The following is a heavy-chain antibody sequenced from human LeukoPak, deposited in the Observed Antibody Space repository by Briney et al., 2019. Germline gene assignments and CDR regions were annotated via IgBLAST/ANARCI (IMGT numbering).Heavy chain of an antibody. CDR1: GFSFSSYG. Sequence: GGSLRLSCAASGFSFSSYGMHWVRQAPGKGLEWVAFIRYDGSNKYYADSVKGRFTISRDNSKNTLFLQMNSLRAEDTAVYYCAKAPYYYYDSSGYYGPIDYWGQGTLVTVSS. CDR3: AKAPYYYYDSSGYYGPIDY. J-gene: IGHJ4*02. V-gene: IGHV3-30*02. D-gene: IGHD3-22*01. CDR2: IRYDGSNK.